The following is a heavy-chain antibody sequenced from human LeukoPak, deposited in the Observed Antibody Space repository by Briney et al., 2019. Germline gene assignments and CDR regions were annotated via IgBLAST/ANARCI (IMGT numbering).Heavy chain of an antibody. CDR3: ARDTLGVYYYYMDV. V-gene: IGHV3-23*01. D-gene: IGHD3-16*01. CDR2: ISGSGGST. CDR1: GFTFSSYG. Sequence: GGSLRLSCAASGFTFSSYGMSWVRQAPGKGLEWVSAISGSGGSTYYADSVKGRFTISRDNSKNTLYLQMNSLRAEDTAVYYCARDTLGVYYYYMDVWGKGTTVTVSS. J-gene: IGHJ6*03.